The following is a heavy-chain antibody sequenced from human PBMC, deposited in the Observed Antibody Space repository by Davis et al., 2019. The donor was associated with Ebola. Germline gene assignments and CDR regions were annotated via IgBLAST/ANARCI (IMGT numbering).Heavy chain of an antibody. D-gene: IGHD3-16*01. Sequence: ASVKVSCKASGYTFTSYYMHWVRQAPGQGLEWMGIINPSGGSTSYAQKFQGRVTMTRDTSTSTVYMELSSLRSEDTAVYYCARAGGRSGDYYYMDVWGKGTTVTVSS. CDR1: GYTFTSYY. CDR2: INPSGGST. J-gene: IGHJ6*03. V-gene: IGHV1-46*01. CDR3: ARAGGRSGDYYYMDV.